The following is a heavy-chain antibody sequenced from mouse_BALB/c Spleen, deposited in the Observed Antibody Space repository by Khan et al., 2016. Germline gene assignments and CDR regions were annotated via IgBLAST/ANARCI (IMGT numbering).Heavy chain of an antibody. D-gene: IGHD4-1*01. J-gene: IGHJ3*01. CDR3: ASLTGTIAY. CDR1: GFTFTDYY. CDR2: IRNKAGGYTT. Sequence: EVELVESGGGLVQTGGSLGLSCATPGFTFTDYYMTWVRQPPGKALEWLGFIRNKAGGYTTEYSASVKGRFTISRDNSQSILYLQMNTLRAEDRDTYYCASLTGTIAYWGQGTLVTVSA. V-gene: IGHV7-3*02.